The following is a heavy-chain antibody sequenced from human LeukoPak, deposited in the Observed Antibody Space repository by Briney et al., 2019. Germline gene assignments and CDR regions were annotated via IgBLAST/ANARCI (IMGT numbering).Heavy chain of an antibody. CDR1: GGSFSGYY. D-gene: IGHD2-15*01. CDR3: ARQQRRGGSGELDY. V-gene: IGHV4-34*11. CDR2: IFYSGNT. J-gene: IGHJ4*02. Sequence: SETLSLTCAVYGGSFSGYYWNWIRQPPGKGLEWIGYIFYSGNTNYNPSLKSRVTISVDTPKNQFSLNLTSVTAADTAVYYCARQQRRGGSGELDYWGQGALVTVSS.